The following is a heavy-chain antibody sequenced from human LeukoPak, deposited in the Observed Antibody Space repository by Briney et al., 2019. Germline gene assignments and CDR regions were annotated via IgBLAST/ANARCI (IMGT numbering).Heavy chain of an antibody. J-gene: IGHJ4*02. V-gene: IGHV3-66*01. CDR2: ISNGGAT. Sequence: PGGSLRLSCAVSGFTVSSNYMNWVRQAPGKGLEWVSVISNGGATYYADSVKGRFIISTDNFKNTLYLQMNTLRAGDTAVYYCARGAFDWGQGTLVTVSS. CDR1: GFTVSSNY. CDR3: ARGAFD.